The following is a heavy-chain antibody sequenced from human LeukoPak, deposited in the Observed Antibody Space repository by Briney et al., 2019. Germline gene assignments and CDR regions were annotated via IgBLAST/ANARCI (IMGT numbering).Heavy chain of an antibody. CDR2: IIPIFGTA. Sequence: SVKVSCKASGGTFSSYAISWVRQAPRQGLEWMGRIIPIFGTANYAQKFQGRVTITTDESTSTAYMELSSLRSEDTAVYYCASVSDSSGYYYLDAFDIWGQGTMVTVSS. CDR1: GGTFSSYA. J-gene: IGHJ3*02. V-gene: IGHV1-69*05. CDR3: ASVSDSSGYYYLDAFDI. D-gene: IGHD3-22*01.